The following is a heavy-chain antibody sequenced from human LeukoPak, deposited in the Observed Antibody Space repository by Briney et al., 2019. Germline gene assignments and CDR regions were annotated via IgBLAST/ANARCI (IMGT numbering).Heavy chain of an antibody. CDR1: GYTFTSYY. V-gene: IGHV1-46*01. CDR2: INPSGGST. D-gene: IGHD3-10*01. CDR3: ARGGMVRDRRHFQFDH. J-gene: IGHJ4*02. Sequence: GASVKVSCKASGYTFTSYYMHWVRQAPGQGLEWMGIINPSGGSTSYAQKFQGRVTMTRDMSTSTVYMELTSLRSEDTAVYYCARGGMVRDRRHFQFDHWGQGTLVTVSS.